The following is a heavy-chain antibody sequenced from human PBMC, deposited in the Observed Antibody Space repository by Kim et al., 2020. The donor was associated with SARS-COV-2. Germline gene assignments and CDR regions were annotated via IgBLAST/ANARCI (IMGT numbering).Heavy chain of an antibody. Sequence: SVKVSCKASGGTFSSYAISWVRQAPGQGLEWMGGIIPIFGTANYAQKFQGRVTITADESTSTAYMELSSLRSEDTAVYYCASGDTAMVSGEDYYFDYWGQGSLVTVSS. CDR3: ASGDTAMVSGEDYYFDY. CDR1: GGTFSSYA. V-gene: IGHV1-69*13. D-gene: IGHD5-18*01. J-gene: IGHJ4*02. CDR2: IIPIFGTA.